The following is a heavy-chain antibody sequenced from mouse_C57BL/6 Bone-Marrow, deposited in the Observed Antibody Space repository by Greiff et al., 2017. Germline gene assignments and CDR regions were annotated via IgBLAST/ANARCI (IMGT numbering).Heavy chain of an antibody. CDR1: GFNIKDYY. J-gene: IGHJ2*01. CDR2: IDPEDGET. D-gene: IGHD1-1*01. CDR3: TRSLIYYGTNY. Sequence: EVQLQQSGAELVKPGASVKLSCTASGFNIKDYYIHWVKQRTEQGLEWIGRIDPEDGETKYAPKFQDKATITADTSSHTAYLKLSSLTSEDTAVYYCTRSLIYYGTNYWGQGTTLTVSS. V-gene: IGHV14-2*01.